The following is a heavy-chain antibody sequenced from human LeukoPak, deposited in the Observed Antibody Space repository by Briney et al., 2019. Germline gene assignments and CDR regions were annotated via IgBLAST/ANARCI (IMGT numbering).Heavy chain of an antibody. V-gene: IGHV1-3*01. D-gene: IGHD2-15*01. Sequence: ASVKVSCKASGYTFTSYGISWVRQAPGQRLEWMGWINAGNGNTKYSQKFQGRVTITRDTSASTAYMELSSLRSEDTAVYYCARSKGGCSGGSCYSLDYWGQGTLVTVSS. CDR1: GYTFTSYG. CDR3: ARSKGGCSGGSCYSLDY. J-gene: IGHJ4*02. CDR2: INAGNGNT.